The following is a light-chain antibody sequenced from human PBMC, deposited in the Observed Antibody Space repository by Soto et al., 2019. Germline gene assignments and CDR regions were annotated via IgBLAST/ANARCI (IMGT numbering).Light chain of an antibody. CDR1: HDISDY. Sequence: DIQMTQAPSSLSSSVGDRVPLTCQASHDISDYLNWYQQKPGKPPTLLIYDAANLETGVPSRFSGSGSGTDFSLTISSLQAEDFATYYCQQYDNLHLTFGGGTKVEIK. CDR2: DAA. CDR3: QQYDNLHLT. J-gene: IGKJ4*01. V-gene: IGKV1-33*01.